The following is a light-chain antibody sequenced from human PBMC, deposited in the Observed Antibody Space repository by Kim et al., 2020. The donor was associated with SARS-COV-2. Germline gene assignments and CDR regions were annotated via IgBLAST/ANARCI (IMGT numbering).Light chain of an antibody. CDR3: QQRDSYPIT. Sequence: DIELTQSPSFLSASVGDRVTITCRASQGIDNYLAWYQQKPGKAPDLLIYAASTLQSGVPSRFSGSGSGTDFTLTISGLLPEDSATYYCQQRDSYPITFGQGTRVEIK. CDR1: QGIDNY. CDR2: AAS. J-gene: IGKJ5*01. V-gene: IGKV1-9*01.